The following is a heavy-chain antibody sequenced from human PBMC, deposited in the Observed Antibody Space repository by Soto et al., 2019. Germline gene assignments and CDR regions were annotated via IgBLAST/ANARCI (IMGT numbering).Heavy chain of an antibody. Sequence: ASVKVSCKASGYTFTIYGISWVLQAPGQGLEWMGWISAYNGNTNYAQKLQGRVTMTTDTSTSTAYMELRSLRSDDTAVYYCARAGYYDSSGYYYYYYGMDVWGQGTTVTVSS. CDR2: ISAYNGNT. J-gene: IGHJ6*02. CDR1: GYTFTIYG. CDR3: ARAGYYDSSGYYYYYYGMDV. V-gene: IGHV1-18*01. D-gene: IGHD3-22*01.